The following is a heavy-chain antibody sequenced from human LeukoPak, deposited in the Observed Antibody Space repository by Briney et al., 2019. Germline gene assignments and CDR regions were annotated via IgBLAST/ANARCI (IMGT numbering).Heavy chain of an antibody. CDR3: AIRRGYFWDQPPNWFDP. CDR2: IIPIFGTA. V-gene: IGHV1-69*13. Sequence: APVKVSCKASGGTFSSYAISWVRQAPGQGLEWMGGIIPIFGTANYAQKFQGRVTITADESTSTAYMELSSLRSEDTAVCYCAIRRGYFWDQPPNWFDPWGQGTLDTVSS. D-gene: IGHD3-3*01. J-gene: IGHJ5*02. CDR1: GGTFSSYA.